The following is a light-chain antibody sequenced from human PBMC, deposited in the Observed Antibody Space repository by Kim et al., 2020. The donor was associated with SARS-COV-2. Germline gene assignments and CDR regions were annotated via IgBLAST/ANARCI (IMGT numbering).Light chain of an antibody. CDR3: QQYNNWPPDT. V-gene: IGKV3-15*01. Sequence: EIVMTQSPDTLSVSPGERATLSCRASQSISRNLAWYQHKPGQAPRLLIYHASTRATGIPARFSGSGSGTDFTLTISSLQSEDFAVYYCQQYNNWPPDTFGPGTKVDIK. CDR2: HAS. CDR1: QSISRN. J-gene: IGKJ3*01.